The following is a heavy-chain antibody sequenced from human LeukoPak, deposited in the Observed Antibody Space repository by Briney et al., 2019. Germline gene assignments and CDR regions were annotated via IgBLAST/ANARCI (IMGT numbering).Heavy chain of an antibody. V-gene: IGHV3-7*05. D-gene: IGHD5-24*01. CDR1: GFSCNTCW. Sequence: GGSLRLSCAVSGFSCNTCWMSWVRQSPGKGLEWVANINQDGSEQHYVDSVKGRFTISTDNAKKSLYLQMNSLIAEDTAVYYCAEDWYGYNPYWGQGTLVTVSS. CDR3: AEDWYGYNPY. J-gene: IGHJ4*02. CDR2: INQDGSEQ.